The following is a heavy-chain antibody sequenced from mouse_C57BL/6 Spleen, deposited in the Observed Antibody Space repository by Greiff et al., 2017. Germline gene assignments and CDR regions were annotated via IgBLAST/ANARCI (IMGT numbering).Heavy chain of an antibody. Sequence: ELRLVGSGGGLVKPGGSLKLSCAASGFTFRDYGMHWFRQAPDKGLEGVAYISSGSSTIYYADTVKGRFTISRDNAKNTLFLQMTSLRSEDTAMYYCAKGDYGNYRGYYFAYWGQGTTLTVSS. CDR2: ISSGSSTI. D-gene: IGHD2-1*01. V-gene: IGHV5-17*01. CDR3: AKGDYGNYRGYYFAY. CDR1: GFTFRDYG. J-gene: IGHJ2*01.